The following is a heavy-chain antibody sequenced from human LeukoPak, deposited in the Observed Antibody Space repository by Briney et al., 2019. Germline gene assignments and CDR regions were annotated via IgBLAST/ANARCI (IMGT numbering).Heavy chain of an antibody. D-gene: IGHD6-13*01. V-gene: IGHV4-59*13. Sequence: PSETLALTCTVSGGSFSSYYWSWIRQPPGKGLEWIGYIYYSGSTKYNPSLKRRATISADTSKNQLSLKLRSVTAADTAVYYGARDRTIAVDGTIYFYGMDVWGQGTTVTVSS. CDR2: IYYSGST. CDR3: ARDRTIAVDGTIYFYGMDV. CDR1: GGSFSSYY. J-gene: IGHJ6*02.